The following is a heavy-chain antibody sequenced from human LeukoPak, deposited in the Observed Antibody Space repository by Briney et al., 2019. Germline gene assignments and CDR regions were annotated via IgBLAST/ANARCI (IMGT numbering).Heavy chain of an antibody. V-gene: IGHV4-59*08. J-gene: IGHJ4*02. CDR2: IYHSGST. CDR1: GGSISSYY. D-gene: IGHD2-2*01. CDR3: AKRYRSSTTCYDDRGAFDY. Sequence: SETLSLTCTVSGGSISSYYWSWIRQPPGKGLEWIGSIYHSGSTYYNPSLKSRVTISVDTSKNQFSLKLSSVTAADTAVYYCAKRYRSSTTCYDDRGAFDYWGQGTLVTVSS.